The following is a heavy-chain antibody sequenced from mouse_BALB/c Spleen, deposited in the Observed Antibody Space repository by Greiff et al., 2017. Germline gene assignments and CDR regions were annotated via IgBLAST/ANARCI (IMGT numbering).Heavy chain of an antibody. CDR3: ARLDGYYEGAMDY. D-gene: IGHD2-3*01. Sequence: EVKLMESGGGLVQPGGSLNLSCAASGFDFSRYWMSWARQAPGKGQEWIGEINPGSSTINYTPSLKDKFIISRDNAKNTLYLQMSKVRSEDTALYYCARLDGYYEGAMDYWGQGTSVTVSS. CDR1: GFDFSRYW. J-gene: IGHJ4*01. CDR2: INPGSSTI. V-gene: IGHV4-2*02.